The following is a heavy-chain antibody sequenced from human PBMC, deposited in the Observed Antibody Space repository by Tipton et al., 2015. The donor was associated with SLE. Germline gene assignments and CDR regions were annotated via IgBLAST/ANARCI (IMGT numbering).Heavy chain of an antibody. CDR2: IYYTGTTT. Sequence: TLSLTCTVSGDSISSHYWNWIRQPPGKGLEWIGSIYYTGTTTYYNSFLKSRVTMSVDTSKNQFFLRLTSVIAADTAVYYCARLHGYSYGLNWFDPWGQGTLISVSS. V-gene: IGHV4-59*04. CDR1: GDSISSHY. D-gene: IGHD5-18*01. J-gene: IGHJ5*02. CDR3: ARLHGYSYGLNWFDP.